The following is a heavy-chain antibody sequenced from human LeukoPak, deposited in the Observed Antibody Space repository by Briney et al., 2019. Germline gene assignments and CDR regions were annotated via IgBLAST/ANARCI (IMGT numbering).Heavy chain of an antibody. Sequence: GGSLRLSCAASGFTFSSYWMSWVRQAPGKGLEWVANVKQDGSEKYYVDSVKGRLTISRDNAKNSLYLQMNSLRAEDTAVYYCARDSDVVVPAAGGYWGQGTLVTVSS. J-gene: IGHJ4*02. CDR2: VKQDGSEK. V-gene: IGHV3-7*01. CDR1: GFTFSSYW. CDR3: ARDSDVVVPAAGGY. D-gene: IGHD2-2*01.